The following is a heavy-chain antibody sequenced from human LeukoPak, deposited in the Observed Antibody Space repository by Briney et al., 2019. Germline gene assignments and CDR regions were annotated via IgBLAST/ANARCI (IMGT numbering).Heavy chain of an antibody. Sequence: GGSLRLSCAASGFTFSSYAMHWVSQAPGKGLEYVSAISSNGGSTYYANSVKGRFTISRDNSKNTLYLQMGSLRAEDMAVYYCASFSIAVAGTRGAFDIWGQGTMVTVSS. CDR1: GFTFSSYA. D-gene: IGHD6-19*01. J-gene: IGHJ3*02. CDR3: ASFSIAVAGTRGAFDI. V-gene: IGHV3-64*01. CDR2: ISSNGGST.